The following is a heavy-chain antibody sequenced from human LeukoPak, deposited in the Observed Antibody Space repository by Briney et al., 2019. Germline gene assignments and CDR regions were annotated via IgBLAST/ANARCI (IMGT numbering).Heavy chain of an antibody. CDR2: ISAYNGNI. Sequence: GASVKVSCKAYGYTFSSHGISWVRQAPGQGLEWMGWISAYNGNINSAQKLQGRLTMTTDTSTNTAYMELRGLRSDDTAVYYCAREWVRYCSTASCLLQFDSWGQGTLVTVSS. V-gene: IGHV1-18*01. CDR1: GYTFSSHG. CDR3: AREWVRYCSTASCLLQFDS. D-gene: IGHD2-15*01. J-gene: IGHJ4*02.